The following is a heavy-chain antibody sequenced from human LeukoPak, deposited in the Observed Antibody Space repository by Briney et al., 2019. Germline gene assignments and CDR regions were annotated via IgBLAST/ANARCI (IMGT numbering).Heavy chain of an antibody. CDR2: ITVSGGST. J-gene: IGHJ4*02. V-gene: IGHV3-23*01. D-gene: IGHD4-17*01. CDR3: ARLLATWTTWHY. Sequence: GGSLRLSCAASGFTFSSYAMSCVRQAPGKGLGWVSTITVSGGSTYYADSVKGRFTISRDNSKTTLYLQMNTLRPEDRRVYYCARLLATWTTWHYWGQGALVSLSS. CDR1: GFTFSSYA.